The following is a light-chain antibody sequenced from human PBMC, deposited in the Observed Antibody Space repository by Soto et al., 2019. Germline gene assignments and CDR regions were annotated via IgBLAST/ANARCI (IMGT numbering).Light chain of an antibody. J-gene: IGKJ4*01. V-gene: IGKV1-39*01. CDR3: QQSYSTPLT. CDR2: AAS. CDR1: QSIRSY. Sequence: DIQMTQSPSSLSASVGDRVTITCRASQSIRSYLNWYQQKPGKAPKLLIYAASSLQSGVPSRFSGSGSGTDFTLTISSLQPEDFATYYWQQSYSTPLTFGGGTKVEIK.